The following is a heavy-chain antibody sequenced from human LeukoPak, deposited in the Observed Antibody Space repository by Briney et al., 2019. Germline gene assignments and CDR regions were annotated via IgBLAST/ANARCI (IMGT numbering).Heavy chain of an antibody. D-gene: IGHD1-1*01. CDR1: GYTFTGYY. V-gene: IGHV1-2*02. Sequence: GASVKVSCKASGYTFTGYYMHWVRQAPGQGLEWMGWINPNSGGTNYAQKFQGRVTMTRDTSISTAYMELSRLRSDDTAVYYCARAQLERRSNWFDPWGQGTLVSVSS. CDR2: INPNSGGT. CDR3: ARAQLERRSNWFDP. J-gene: IGHJ5*02.